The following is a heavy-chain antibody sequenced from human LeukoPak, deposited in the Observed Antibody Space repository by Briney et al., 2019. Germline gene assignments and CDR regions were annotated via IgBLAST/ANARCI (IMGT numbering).Heavy chain of an antibody. Sequence: GSLRLSCAAPGFTFSDYYMSWIRQPPGKGLEWIGYIYYSGSTNYNPSLKSRVTISVDTSKNQFSLKLSSVTAADTAVYYCARGGSSWSMRGDYFDYWGQGTLVTVSS. CDR3: ARGGSSWSMRGDYFDY. CDR1: GFTFSDYY. V-gene: IGHV4-59*01. J-gene: IGHJ4*02. D-gene: IGHD6-13*01. CDR2: IYYSGST.